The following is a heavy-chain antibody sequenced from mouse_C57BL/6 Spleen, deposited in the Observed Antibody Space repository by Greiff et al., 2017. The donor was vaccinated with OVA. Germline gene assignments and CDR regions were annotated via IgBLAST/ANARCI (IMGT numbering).Heavy chain of an antibody. Sequence: QVQLQQSGAELVRPGASVTLSCKASGYTFTDYEMHWVKQTPVHGLEWIGAIDPETGGTAYNQKFKGKAILTADKSSSTAYMELRSLTSEDSAVYYCTRRRTLPTGFDYWGRGTTLTVSS. CDR1: GYTFTDYE. J-gene: IGHJ2*01. D-gene: IGHD5-5*01. CDR2: IDPETGGT. V-gene: IGHV1-15*01. CDR3: TRRRTLPTGFDY.